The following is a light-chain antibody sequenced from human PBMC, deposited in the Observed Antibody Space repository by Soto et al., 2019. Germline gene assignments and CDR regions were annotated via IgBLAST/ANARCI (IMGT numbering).Light chain of an antibody. J-gene: IGKJ2*01. V-gene: IGKV1-5*03. CDR2: RAS. Sequence: DIQMTQSPSTLSASVGDRVTITCRASQSIGGWLAWYQQKPGKAPNLLIHRASTLKNGVPSRFSGSGSGTEFTLTISSLQPDDSATYYCQQYRSYTFTFGQGTKLEIK. CDR3: QQYRSYTFT. CDR1: QSIGGW.